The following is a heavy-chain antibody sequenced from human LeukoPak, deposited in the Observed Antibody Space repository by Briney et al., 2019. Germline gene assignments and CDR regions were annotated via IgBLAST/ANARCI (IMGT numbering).Heavy chain of an antibody. Sequence: GGSLRLSCEASGFTFSTHWMHWVRQVPGKGLVWISRISNDVISTISTSYADSVKGRFTISRDNAKNTLYLQMNSLRAEDTAVYYCAKGSKAIAAAGWFDPWGQGTLVTVSS. CDR2: ISNDVIST. CDR3: AKGSKAIAAAGWFDP. D-gene: IGHD6-13*01. CDR1: GFTFSTHW. J-gene: IGHJ5*02. V-gene: IGHV3-74*01.